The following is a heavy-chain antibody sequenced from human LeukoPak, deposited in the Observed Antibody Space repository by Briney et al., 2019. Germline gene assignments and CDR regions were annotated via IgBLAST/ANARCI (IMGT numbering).Heavy chain of an antibody. CDR2: ISSSGSTI. V-gene: IGHV3-11*01. CDR3: ARGLLAVAGNWFDP. CDR1: GFTFSDCY. Sequence: GGSLRLSCAASGFTFSDCYMSWIRQAPGKGLEWVSYISSSGSTIYYADSVKGRFTISRDNAKNSLYLQMNSLRAEDTAVYYCARGLLAVAGNWFDPWGQGTLVTVSS. J-gene: IGHJ5*02. D-gene: IGHD6-19*01.